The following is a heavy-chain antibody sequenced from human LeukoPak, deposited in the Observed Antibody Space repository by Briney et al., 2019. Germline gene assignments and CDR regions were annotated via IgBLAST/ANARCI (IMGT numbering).Heavy chain of an antibody. J-gene: IGHJ4*02. CDR2: DFSDGAT. CDR1: GASINSYY. D-gene: IGHD2-15*01. V-gene: IGHV4-4*07. Sequence: PSETLSLTCTVSGASINSYYFTWLRQPAGKGLEWVGRDFSDGATDYNPSLQSRVTMSLDTSKNQVSLKLSSVAAADTAVYYCARTFCSGGNCFHFDYWGQGTLVTVSS. CDR3: ARTFCSGGNCFHFDY.